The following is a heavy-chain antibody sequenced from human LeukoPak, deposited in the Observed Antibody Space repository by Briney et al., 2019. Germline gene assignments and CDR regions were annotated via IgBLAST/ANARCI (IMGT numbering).Heavy chain of an antibody. CDR1: GFTFSNYA. CDR2: VSVSGST. J-gene: IGHJ4*02. CDR3: AKEIYDILGGYDN. Sequence: GGSLRLSCATSGFTFSNYAMNWVRQAPGKGLEWVSGVSVSGSTYYADFVKGRFTISRDNSKNTMYLHMNSLRAEDTAVYYCAKEIYDILGGYDNWGQGTLVTVSS. V-gene: IGHV3-23*01. D-gene: IGHD3-9*01.